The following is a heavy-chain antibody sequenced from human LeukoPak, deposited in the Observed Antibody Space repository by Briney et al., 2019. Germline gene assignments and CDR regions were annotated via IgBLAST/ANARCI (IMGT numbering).Heavy chain of an antibody. J-gene: IGHJ6*03. D-gene: IGHD6-25*01. Sequence: SETLSLTCTVSGGSLSSSSHYWAWIRQPPGKGLEWIANIYYSGNTYYNPSLKSRVTISLDTSKNQFSLKVSSVTAADTAIYYCAKDFSSASYTYYYYYMDVWGKGTTVTASS. V-gene: IGHV4-39*07. CDR3: AKDFSSASYTYYYYYMDV. CDR2: IYYSGNT. CDR1: GGSLSSSSHY.